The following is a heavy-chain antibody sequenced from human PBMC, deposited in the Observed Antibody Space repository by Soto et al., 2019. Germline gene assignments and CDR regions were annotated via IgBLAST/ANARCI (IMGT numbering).Heavy chain of an antibody. V-gene: IGHV4-30-4*01. CDR1: GDSISSADYY. D-gene: IGHD1-1*01. J-gene: IGHJ6*02. CDR3: ARDLWVEPELYYYGMDV. Sequence: SETLSLTCTVSGDSISSADYYWSWIRQTLGKGLEWIRHIFYSGTTYYNPSLKSRLTISVDTSKNHFSLRLTSVTAADTAVYYCARDLWVEPELYYYGMDVWGQGTTVTVSS. CDR2: IFYSGTT.